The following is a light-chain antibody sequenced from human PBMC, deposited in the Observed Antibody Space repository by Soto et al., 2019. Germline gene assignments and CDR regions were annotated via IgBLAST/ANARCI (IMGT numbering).Light chain of an antibody. V-gene: IGLV3-21*02. CDR2: DDS. J-gene: IGLJ1*01. CDR3: QEWDRNSDQDV. CDR1: NIRSKS. Sequence: SYELTQPPSGSVAPGQTAKITCGGNNIRSKSVHWYQQKPGQAPVLVVHDDSDRPSVIPERFSGSNSGNTATLTISRVEAEDEADYFCQEWDRNSDQDVFGTGTKVTVL.